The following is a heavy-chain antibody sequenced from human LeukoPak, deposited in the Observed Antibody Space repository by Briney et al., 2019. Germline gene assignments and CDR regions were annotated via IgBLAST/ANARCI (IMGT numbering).Heavy chain of an antibody. CDR3: ARDRCSSTSCVNWFDP. CDR1: GYTFTSYG. D-gene: IGHD2-2*01. Sequence: ASVKVSCKASGYTFTSYGISWVRQAPGQGLEWMGWISAYNGNTNYAQKLQGRVTMTTDTSTSTAYMELRSLRSDDTAVYYCARDRCSSTSCVNWFDPWGQGTLVTVSS. J-gene: IGHJ5*02. CDR2: ISAYNGNT. V-gene: IGHV1-18*01.